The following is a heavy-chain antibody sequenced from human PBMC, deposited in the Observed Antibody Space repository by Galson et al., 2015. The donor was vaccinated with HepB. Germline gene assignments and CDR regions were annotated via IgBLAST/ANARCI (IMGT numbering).Heavy chain of an antibody. D-gene: IGHD6-19*01. J-gene: IGHJ5*02. CDR2: IGWNGGSI. V-gene: IGHV3-9*01. CDR3: AKGLGSSGWIYNWFDP. Sequence: SLRLSCAASGFTFDDYAMHWVRQAPGKGLEWVSGIGWNGGSIGYADSVKGRSTISRDNAKNSLYLQMNSLRAEDTALYYCAKGLGSSGWIYNWFDPWGQGTLVTVSS. CDR1: GFTFDDYA.